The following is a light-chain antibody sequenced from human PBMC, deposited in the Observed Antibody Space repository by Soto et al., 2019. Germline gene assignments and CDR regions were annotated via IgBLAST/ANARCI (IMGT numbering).Light chain of an antibody. CDR3: QSYDTSLSGWVI. V-gene: IGLV1-40*01. Sequence: QSVLTQPPSVSGAPGQRVSISCTGSSSNIGARFDVHWYLQVAGAAPKLLIFDNKYRPSGVPARFSGSKSGTSASLVITGLQAEDEADYFCQSYDTSLSGWVIFGGGTKLTVL. CDR2: DNK. J-gene: IGLJ2*01. CDR1: SSNIGARFD.